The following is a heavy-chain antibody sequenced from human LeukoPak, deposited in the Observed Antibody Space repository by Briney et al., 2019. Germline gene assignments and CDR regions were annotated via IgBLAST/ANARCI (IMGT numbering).Heavy chain of an antibody. J-gene: IGHJ4*02. D-gene: IGHD3-22*01. CDR3: ARDQRDYYDSSGYPDY. CDR1: GFTFSRYS. V-gene: IGHV3-21*01. CDR2: ISSSSAYI. Sequence: PGGSLRLSCAASGFTFSRYSMNWVRQAPGKGLEWVSSISSSSAYIYYADSMKGRFTISRDNAKNSLYLQMNSLRAEDTAVYYCARDQRDYYDSSGYPDYWGQGTLVTVSS.